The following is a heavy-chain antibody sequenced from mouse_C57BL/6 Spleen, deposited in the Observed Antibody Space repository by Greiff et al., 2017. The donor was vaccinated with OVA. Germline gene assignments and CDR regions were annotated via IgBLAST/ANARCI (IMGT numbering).Heavy chain of an antibody. J-gene: IGHJ1*03. D-gene: IGHD1-1*01. Sequence: EVQLVESGGGLVQPGESLKLSCESNEYEFPSHDMSWVRKTPEKRLELVAAINSDGGSTYYPDTMERRFIISRDNTKKTLYLQMSSLRSEDTALYYCARHPYYYGSSLYWYFDVWGTGTTVTVSS. V-gene: IGHV5-2*01. CDR3: ARHPYYYGSSLYWYFDV. CDR2: INSDGGST. CDR1: EYEFPSHD.